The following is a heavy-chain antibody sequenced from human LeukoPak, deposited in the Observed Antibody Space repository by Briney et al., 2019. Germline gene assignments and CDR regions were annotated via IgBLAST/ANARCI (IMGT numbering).Heavy chain of an antibody. J-gene: IGHJ3*02. CDR2: IYDSGST. CDR3: ACLTTADAFDI. Sequence: SETLSLTCTVSGGSISSYYWSWLRQPPGKGLEWIGYIYDSGSTNYNPSLKSRVTISVDTSKNQFSLKVSSVTAADTAVYYCACLTTADAFDIWGQGTMVTVSS. CDR1: GGSISSYY. D-gene: IGHD3-22*01. V-gene: IGHV4-59*01.